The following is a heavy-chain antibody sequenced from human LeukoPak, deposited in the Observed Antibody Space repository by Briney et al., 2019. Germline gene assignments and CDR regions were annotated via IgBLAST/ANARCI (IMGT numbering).Heavy chain of an antibody. Sequence: SETLSLTCGVSGGSVINTNWWTWVRQPPGKGLEWIWEVHLDGRTNYNPPLESRLTMSVDVSETQVSLKLTSVTAADTAVYYCAREGGFYRPLDYSGQGPLVSVPS. J-gene: IGHJ4*02. CDR3: AREGGFYRPLDY. V-gene: IGHV4-4*02. CDR2: VHLDGRT. D-gene: IGHD3-3*01. CDR1: GGSVINTNW.